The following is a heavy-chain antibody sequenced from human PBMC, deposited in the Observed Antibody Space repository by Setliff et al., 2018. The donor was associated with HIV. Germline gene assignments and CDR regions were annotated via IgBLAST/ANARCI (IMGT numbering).Heavy chain of an antibody. CDR1: GGSISSSNYY. J-gene: IGHJ4*02. D-gene: IGHD3-16*02. Sequence: SETLSLTCTVSGGSISSSNYYWGWLRQPPGKGLEWIGSIYYSGNTYYNPSLKSRVTISVDTSKNQFSLKLSSGTAADTAVYHCARRVILSYGYYFDYWGQGTLVTVSS. V-gene: IGHV4-39*01. CDR3: ARRVILSYGYYFDY. CDR2: IYYSGNT.